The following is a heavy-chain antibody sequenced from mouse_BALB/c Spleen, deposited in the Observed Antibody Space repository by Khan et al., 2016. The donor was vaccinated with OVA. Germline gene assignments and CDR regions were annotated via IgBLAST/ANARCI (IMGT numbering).Heavy chain of an antibody. J-gene: IGHJ3*01. CDR1: GYSFTTYY. V-gene: IGHV1S135*01. CDR2: IDPFSGGT. D-gene: IGHD2-2*01. Sequence: VQLQQSGPELMKPGTSVKISCKASGYSFTTYYIHWVMQSHETSLEWIGYIDPFSGGTTYNQKFKGKATLTVDKSSSTAYLHHSNLTSADSAVYYCTRHGYVAWFTYWGQGTLVTVSA. CDR3: TRHGYVAWFTY.